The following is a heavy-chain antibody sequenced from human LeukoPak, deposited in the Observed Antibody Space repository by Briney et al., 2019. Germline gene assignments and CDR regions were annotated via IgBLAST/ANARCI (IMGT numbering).Heavy chain of an antibody. V-gene: IGHV1-18*01. CDR3: ARGDYYDSSGYPHDY. D-gene: IGHD3-22*01. Sequence: ASVKVSCKASGYTFTSYGISWVRQAPGQGLEWMGWISAYNGNTNYAQKLQGRVTMTTDTSTSTAYMELRSLRSDDTAVYYCARGDYYDSSGYPHDYWGRGTLVTVSS. CDR1: GYTFTSYG. J-gene: IGHJ4*02. CDR2: ISAYNGNT.